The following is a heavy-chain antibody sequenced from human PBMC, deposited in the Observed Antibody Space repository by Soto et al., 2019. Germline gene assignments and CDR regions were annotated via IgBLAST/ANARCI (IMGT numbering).Heavy chain of an antibody. CDR3: ARDRYSSGWYGDYGMDV. J-gene: IGHJ6*02. V-gene: IGHV4-61*01. D-gene: IGHD6-19*01. CDR1: AGSVSSGSYY. Sequence: QVQLQESGPGLVKPSETLSLTCTVSAGSVSSGSYYWSWIRQPPGKGLEWIGYIYYSGSTNYNPSLKSRVTISVDTTKNQFSLKLSSVTAADTAVYYCARDRYSSGWYGDYGMDVGGQGTTVTVSS. CDR2: IYYSGST.